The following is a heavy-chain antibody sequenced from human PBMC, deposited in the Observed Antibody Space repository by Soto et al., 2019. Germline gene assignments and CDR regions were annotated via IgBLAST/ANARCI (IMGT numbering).Heavy chain of an antibody. CDR3: ARDGHDDYVWGSYRDAFDI. J-gene: IGHJ3*02. CDR1: GFTFSSYG. Sequence: QVQLVESGGGVVQPGRSLRLSCAASGFTFSSYGMHWVRQAPGTGLEWVAVIWYDGSNKYYADSVKGRFTISRDNSKNTLYLQMNSLRAEDTAVYSCARDGHDDYVWGSYRDAFDIWGQGTMVTVSS. V-gene: IGHV3-33*01. CDR2: IWYDGSNK. D-gene: IGHD3-16*02.